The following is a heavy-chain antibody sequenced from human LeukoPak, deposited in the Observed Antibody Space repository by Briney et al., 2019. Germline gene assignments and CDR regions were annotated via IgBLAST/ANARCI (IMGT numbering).Heavy chain of an antibody. D-gene: IGHD5-18*01. CDR1: GGTFSSYA. CDR3: AGDPSPPSYGSPIFDY. V-gene: IGHV1-69*05. CDR2: IIPIFGTA. Sequence: SVEVSCKASGGTFSSYAISWVRQAPGQGLEWMGGIIPIFGTANYAQKFQGRVTITTDESTSTAYMELSSLRSEDTAVYYCAGDPSPPSYGSPIFDYWGQGTLVTVSS. J-gene: IGHJ4*02.